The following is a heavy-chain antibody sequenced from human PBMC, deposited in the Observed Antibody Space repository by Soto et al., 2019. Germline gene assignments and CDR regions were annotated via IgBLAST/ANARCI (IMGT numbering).Heavy chain of an antibody. CDR1: GYSFTSYW. V-gene: IGHV5-51*01. Sequence: GESLKISCKGSGYSFTSYWIAWVRQMPGKGLECKGIIYPGDSDTRYSPYFQGQVTITIDKSINTAYLQWSSLRASDTAMYYCARLEGHSYGYTFDIWGQGTMVTVSS. D-gene: IGHD5-18*01. J-gene: IGHJ3*02. CDR3: ARLEGHSYGYTFDI. CDR2: IYPGDSDT.